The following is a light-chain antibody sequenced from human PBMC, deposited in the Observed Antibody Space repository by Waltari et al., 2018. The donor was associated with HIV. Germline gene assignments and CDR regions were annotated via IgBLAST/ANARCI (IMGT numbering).Light chain of an antibody. CDR3: CSYAGSTTV. CDR2: EVS. Sequence: QSALTQPASVSGSPGQSITISCTGTSTDIGTYNFVPWYQQHHGKAHQLMIHEVSKRRSGVSNRFSGYKSGNTASLTISGLQAEDEADYSCCSYAGSTTVFGGGTKLTVL. J-gene: IGLJ2*01. CDR1: STDIGTYNF. V-gene: IGLV2-23*02.